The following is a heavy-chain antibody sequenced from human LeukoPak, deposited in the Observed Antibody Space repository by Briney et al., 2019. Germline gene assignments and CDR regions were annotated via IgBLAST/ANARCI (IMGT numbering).Heavy chain of an antibody. Sequence: SETLSLTCAVSGGSISSGGYYWSWIRQHPGKGLEWIGYIYYSGCTYYNPPLKRRVTKSVDTSKNQFSLQLSSVTAADTAVYYWASKTTPRDYDYVWGSYRYTGYFAYWGQGTLVTVSS. J-gene: IGHJ4*02. CDR2: IYYSGCT. CDR1: GGSISSGGYY. D-gene: IGHD3-16*02. V-gene: IGHV4-31*11. CDR3: ASKTTPRDYDYVWGSYRYTGYFAY.